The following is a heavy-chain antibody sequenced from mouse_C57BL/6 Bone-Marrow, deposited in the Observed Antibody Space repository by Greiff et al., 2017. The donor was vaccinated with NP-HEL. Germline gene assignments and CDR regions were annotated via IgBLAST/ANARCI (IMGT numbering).Heavy chain of an antibody. V-gene: IGHV1-54*01. CDR3: AREGIIYYYGSSPFAY. CDR2: INPGSGGT. Sequence: QVQLKESGAELVRPGTSVKVSCKASGYAFTNYLIEWVKQRPGQGLEWIGVINPGSGGTNYNEKFKGKATLTADKSSSPAYMQLSSLTSEDSAVYCCAREGIIYYYGSSPFAYWGQGTLVTVSA. J-gene: IGHJ3*01. D-gene: IGHD1-1*01. CDR1: GYAFTNYL.